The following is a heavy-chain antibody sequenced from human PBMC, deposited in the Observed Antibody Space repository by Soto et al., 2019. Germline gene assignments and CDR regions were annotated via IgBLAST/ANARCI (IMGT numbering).Heavy chain of an antibody. CDR2: IYYSGST. V-gene: IGHV4-59*08. D-gene: IGHD3-3*01. J-gene: IGHJ6*03. Sequence: SETLSLTCTVSGGSISSYYWSWIRQPPGKGLEWIGYIYYSGSTNYNPSLKSRVTISVDTSKNQFSLKLSSVTAADTAVYYCARSNYDFWSGNPSYYYMDVWGKGTTVTVSS. CDR1: GGSISSYY. CDR3: ARSNYDFWSGNPSYYYMDV.